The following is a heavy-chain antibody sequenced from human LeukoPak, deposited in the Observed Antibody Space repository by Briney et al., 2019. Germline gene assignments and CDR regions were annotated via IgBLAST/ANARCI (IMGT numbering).Heavy chain of an antibody. Sequence: SETLSLTCTVSGGSISTSSYYWVWIRQPPGKGLEWIGSIYYSGSTNYNPSLKSRVTISVDTSKNQFSLKLSSVTAADTAVYYCAGTYYFDTGGYYHYSLWGQGTLVTVSS. CDR3: AGTYYFDTGGYYHYSL. CDR2: IYYSGST. J-gene: IGHJ4*02. D-gene: IGHD3-22*01. CDR1: GGSISTSSYY. V-gene: IGHV4-39*07.